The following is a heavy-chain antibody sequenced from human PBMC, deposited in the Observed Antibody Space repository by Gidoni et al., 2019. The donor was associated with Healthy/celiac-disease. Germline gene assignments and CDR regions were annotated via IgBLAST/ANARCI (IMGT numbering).Heavy chain of an antibody. D-gene: IGHD3-22*01. CDR1: SYA. J-gene: IGHJ4*02. Sequence: SYAISWVRQAPGQGLEWMGRIIPILGIANYAQKFQGRVTITADKSTSTAYMELSSLRSEDTAVYYCARERYYYDSSGYYQYYFDYWGQGTLVTVSS. CDR2: IIPILGIA. V-gene: IGHV1-69*04. CDR3: ARERYYYDSSGYYQYYFDY.